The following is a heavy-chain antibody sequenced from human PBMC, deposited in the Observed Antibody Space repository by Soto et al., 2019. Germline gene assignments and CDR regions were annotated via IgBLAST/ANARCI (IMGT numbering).Heavy chain of an antibody. D-gene: IGHD1-20*01. CDR1: GGSISSSSYY. CDR3: ARMEGITGTTADY. Sequence: SETLSLTCTVSGGSISSSSYYWGWIRQPPGKGLEWIGSIYYSGSTYYNPSLKSRVTISVDTSKNQFSLKLSSVTAADTAVYYCARMEGITGTTADYWGQGTLVTVSS. J-gene: IGHJ4*02. V-gene: IGHV4-39*01. CDR2: IYYSGST.